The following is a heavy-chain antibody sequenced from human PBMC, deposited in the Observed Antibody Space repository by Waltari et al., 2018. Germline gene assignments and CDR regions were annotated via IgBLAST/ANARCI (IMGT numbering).Heavy chain of an antibody. J-gene: IGHJ4*02. CDR3: ARGPGLHQYYFDY. D-gene: IGHD5-12*01. Sequence: QVQLQQWGAGLLKPSETLSLTCAVYGGSFSGYYWSWIRQPPGKGLEWIGEINHSGSTNYNPSLKSRVTISVDTSKNQFSLKLSSVTAADTAVYYCARGPGLHQYYFDYWGQGTLVTVSS. CDR2: INHSGST. V-gene: IGHV4-34*01. CDR1: GGSFSGYY.